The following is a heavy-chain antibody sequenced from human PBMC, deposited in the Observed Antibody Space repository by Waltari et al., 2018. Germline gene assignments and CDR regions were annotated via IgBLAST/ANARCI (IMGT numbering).Heavy chain of an antibody. V-gene: IGHV1-69*18. J-gene: IGHJ6*02. Sequence: QLQLVQSGAVAKPPGSSMTVSCKASGASSSTDAISWVRQAPGHGLEWMGTFLPVFQTSNYAPKFQDTVTISADASTNTVYMTLDSLSPDDAAIYYCARGPENDHDGSGYYGMDVWGQGTPVTVSS. CDR3: ARGPENDHDGSGYYGMDV. D-gene: IGHD3-22*01. CDR1: GASSSTDA. CDR2: FLPVFQTS.